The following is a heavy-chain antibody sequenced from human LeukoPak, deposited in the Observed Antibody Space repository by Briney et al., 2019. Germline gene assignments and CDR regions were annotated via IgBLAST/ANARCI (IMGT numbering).Heavy chain of an antibody. J-gene: IGHJ4*02. CDR2: IGGSDGKT. Sequence: GGSLRLSCAASGFTFSRCGMGWVRQNPGKGLEWVAGIGGSDGKTYYADPVKGRFNVSRDNSKNSLYLQLNSLRSDDTAIYYCVKDANYFDSGSYMVPFDSWGQGTLVTASS. V-gene: IGHV3-23*01. CDR3: VKDANYFDSGSYMVPFDS. CDR1: GFTFSRCG. D-gene: IGHD3-22*01.